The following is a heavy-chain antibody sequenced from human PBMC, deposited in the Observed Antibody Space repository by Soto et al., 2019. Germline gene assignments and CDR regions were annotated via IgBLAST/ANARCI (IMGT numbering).Heavy chain of an antibody. J-gene: IGHJ6*03. CDR3: ARDYDTGDYYYYMDV. D-gene: IGHD3-9*01. V-gene: IGHV1-3*01. CDR2: INAGNGNT. Sequence: GASVKVSCKASGYTFTSYAMHWVRQAPGQRLEWMGWINAGNGNTKYSQKFQGRVTITRDTSASTAYMELSSLRSEDTAVYYCARDYDTGDYYYYMDVWGKGTTVTVSS. CDR1: GYTFTSYA.